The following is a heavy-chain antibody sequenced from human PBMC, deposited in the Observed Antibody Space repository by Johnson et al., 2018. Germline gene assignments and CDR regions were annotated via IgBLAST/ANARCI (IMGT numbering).Heavy chain of an antibody. J-gene: IGHJ6*02. D-gene: IGHD1-26*01. Sequence: QVQLVQSGGGVVQPGRSLRLSCAASGFIFRNYAIHWVRQDQVKGLEWVAVILADGSHEYYADSVKGRFTISRDNAKNSLYLQMNSQRDEDTALYYCEKDKGTVGVYYYYYGMDVWGQGTTVTVSS. CDR1: GFIFRNYA. CDR2: ILADGSHE. CDR3: EKDKGTVGVYYYYYGMDV. V-gene: IGHV3-30-3*01.